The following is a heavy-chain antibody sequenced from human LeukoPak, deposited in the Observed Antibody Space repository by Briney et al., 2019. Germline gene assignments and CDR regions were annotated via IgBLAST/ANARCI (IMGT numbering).Heavy chain of an antibody. V-gene: IGHV1-69-2*01. J-gene: IGHJ5*02. CDR1: GYTFTDYY. CDR2: VDPEDGET. D-gene: IGHD1-26*01. Sequence: GASVKVSCKVSGYTFTDYYMHWVQQAPGKGLEWMGLVDPEDGETIYAEKFQGRVTITADTSTDTAYMELSSLRSEDTAVYYCATTWELLRNWFDXWGQGTLVTVSS. CDR3: ATTWELLRNWFDX.